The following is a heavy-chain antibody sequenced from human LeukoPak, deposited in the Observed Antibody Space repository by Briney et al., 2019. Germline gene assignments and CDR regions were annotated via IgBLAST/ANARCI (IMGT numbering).Heavy chain of an antibody. V-gene: IGHV1-2*02. CDR1: GYSFTAYY. CDR3: ARSPHILTGENFDY. CDR2: INPNSGGT. Sequence: ASVKVSRKASGYSFTAYYMHWVRQAPGQGLEWMGWINPNSGGTNYARKFQGRVTMTRDTSITTAYMEMSRLRSDDTALYYCARSPHILTGENFDYWGQGTLVTVSS. J-gene: IGHJ4*02. D-gene: IGHD3-9*01.